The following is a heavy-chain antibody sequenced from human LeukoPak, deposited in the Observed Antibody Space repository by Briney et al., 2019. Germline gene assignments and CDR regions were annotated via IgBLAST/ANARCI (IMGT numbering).Heavy chain of an antibody. CDR1: GYTFTGYY. J-gene: IGHJ5*02. CDR3: ARELWFGKRGLNWFDP. Sequence: EASVKVSCKASGYTFTGYYMHWVRQAPGQGLEWMGWINPNSGGTNYAQKFQGRVTMTRDTSISTAYMELSRLRSGDTAVYYCARELWFGKRGLNWFDPWGQGTLVTVSS. CDR2: INPNSGGT. D-gene: IGHD3-10*01. V-gene: IGHV1-2*02.